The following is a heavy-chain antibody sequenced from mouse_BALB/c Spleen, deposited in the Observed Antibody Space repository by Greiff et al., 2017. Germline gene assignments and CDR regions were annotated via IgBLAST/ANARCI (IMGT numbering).Heavy chain of an antibody. V-gene: IGHV7-3*02. Sequence: VQLVESGGGLVQPGGSLRLSCATSGFTFTDYYMSWVRQPPGKALEWLGFIRNKANGYTTEYSASVKGRFTISRDNSQSILYLQMNTLRAEDSATYYCARDGGITTSRAMDYWGQGTSVTVSS. J-gene: IGHJ4*01. CDR3: ARDGGITTSRAMDY. CDR1: GFTFTDYY. CDR2: IRNKANGYTT. D-gene: IGHD2-4*01.